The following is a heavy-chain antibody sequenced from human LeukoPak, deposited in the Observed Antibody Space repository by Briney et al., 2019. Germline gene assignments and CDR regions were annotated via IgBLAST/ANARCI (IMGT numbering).Heavy chain of an antibody. D-gene: IGHD1-1*01. Sequence: ASVKVSCKASGYTFTDYYLHWVRQAPGQGLEWMGWINPYNGDTYYAQNFQGRVTMTSDTSISTTYMELSSLRSEDTAMYYCARVRRYDEGNYMDVWGKGTTVTVSS. CDR3: ARVRRYDEGNYMDV. J-gene: IGHJ6*03. V-gene: IGHV1-2*02. CDR1: GYTFTDYY. CDR2: INPYNGDT.